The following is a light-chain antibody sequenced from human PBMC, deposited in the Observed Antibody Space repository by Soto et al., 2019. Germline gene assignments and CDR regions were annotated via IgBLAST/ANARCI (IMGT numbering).Light chain of an antibody. V-gene: IGKV3-15*01. Sequence: EIVMTQSPATLSVSPGERATLSCRASQSVSSNLAWYQQKPGQAPRLLIYGASTRATGIPARFSCSGSGTDFTLTISSLQSEDFAVYYCQQSNNWPPYTFGQGTKLEIK. J-gene: IGKJ2*01. CDR2: GAS. CDR3: QQSNNWPPYT. CDR1: QSVSSN.